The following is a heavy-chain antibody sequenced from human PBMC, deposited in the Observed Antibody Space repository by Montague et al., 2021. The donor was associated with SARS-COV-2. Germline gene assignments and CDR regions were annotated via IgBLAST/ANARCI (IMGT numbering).Heavy chain of an antibody. CDR3: VRDTGSAQAGFDA. V-gene: IGHV6-1*01. Sequence: ISGDRVWSNTAAWNWIRQSPSGGLEWLGRTNYRSKWTSDYATSVEGRISIDPDTSKNQFFLHLRSVTPEDTGVYYCVRDTGSAQAGFDAWGQGTLVTVSS. CDR2: TNYRSKWTS. J-gene: IGHJ4*02. D-gene: IGHD4-17*01. CDR1: GDRVWSNTAA.